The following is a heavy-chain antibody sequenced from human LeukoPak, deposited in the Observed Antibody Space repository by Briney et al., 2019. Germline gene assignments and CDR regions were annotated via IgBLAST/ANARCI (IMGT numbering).Heavy chain of an antibody. J-gene: IGHJ4*02. CDR1: GYTFTSYG. CDR3: ARHAAWYSSGWYLGH. V-gene: IGHV1-18*01. D-gene: IGHD6-19*01. Sequence: ASVKVSCKASGYTFTSYGISWVRQAPGQGLEWVGWISAYNGNTNYAQKLQGRVTMTTDTSTSTAYMELRSLRSADTAVYYCARHAAWYSSGWYLGHWGQGTLVTVSS. CDR2: ISAYNGNT.